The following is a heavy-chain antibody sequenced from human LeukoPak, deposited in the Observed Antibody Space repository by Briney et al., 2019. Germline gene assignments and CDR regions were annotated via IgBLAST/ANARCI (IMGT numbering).Heavy chain of an antibody. CDR1: GFTFSNYA. J-gene: IGHJ5*02. CDR3: GRQVAPGQWLVNL. V-gene: IGHV3-30*01. Sequence: GASLRLSCVASGFTFSNYAIQCVRRPPGEGREWVAVMSTDESLTYYANSVKGRLTISRDNYQCALLLQMNSVSAADAAVYYCGRQVAPGQWLVNLWGQGTLVTVSS. D-gene: IGHD6-19*01. CDR2: MSTDESLT.